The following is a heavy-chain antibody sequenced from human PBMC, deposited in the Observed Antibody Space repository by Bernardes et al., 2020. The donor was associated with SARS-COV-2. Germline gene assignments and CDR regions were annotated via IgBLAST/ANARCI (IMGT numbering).Heavy chain of an antibody. J-gene: IGHJ5*02. V-gene: IGHV4-59*12. CDR2: MYYSGST. CDR3: ARGPLGWFDP. D-gene: IGHD3-16*01. Sequence: SETLSLTCTVSGGSISSYYWSWIRQPPGKGLEWIGYMYYSGSTNYNPSLKSRVTISVDTSKNQFSLKLSSVTAADTAVYYCARGPLGWFDPWGQGTLVTVSS. CDR1: GGSISSYY.